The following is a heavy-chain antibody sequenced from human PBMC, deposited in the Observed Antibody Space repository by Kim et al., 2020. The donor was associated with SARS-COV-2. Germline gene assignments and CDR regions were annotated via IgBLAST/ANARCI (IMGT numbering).Heavy chain of an antibody. CDR2: ISSSSSYI. CDR3: AGERDDYGDHLGIFDY. V-gene: IGHV3-21*01. D-gene: IGHD4-17*01. CDR1: GFTFSSYS. Sequence: GGSLRLSCAASGFTFSSYSMNWVRQAPGKGLEWVSSISSSSSYIYYADSVKGRFTISRDNAKNSLYLQMNSLRAEDTAVYYCAGERDDYGDHLGIFDYWGQGTLVTVSS. J-gene: IGHJ4*02.